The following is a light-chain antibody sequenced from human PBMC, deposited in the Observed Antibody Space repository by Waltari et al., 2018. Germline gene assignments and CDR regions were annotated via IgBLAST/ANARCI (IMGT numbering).Light chain of an antibody. CDR1: SGSGSSPYY. J-gene: IGLJ3*02. V-gene: IGLV8-61*01. CDR3: ALYMGSGIWV. Sequence: QTVVTPEPSLSVSPGGTVNRTLALSSGSGSSPYYATWYPQSPGPAPRTLVYKADSRSSGVPDRFSGSILGNKAALTITGAQADDESDYYCALYMGSGIWVFGGGTKLTVL. CDR2: KAD.